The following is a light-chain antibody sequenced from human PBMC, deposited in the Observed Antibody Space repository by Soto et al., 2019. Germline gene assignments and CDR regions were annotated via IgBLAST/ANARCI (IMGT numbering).Light chain of an antibody. CDR2: QDT. Sequence: SYELTQPPSMSVSPGQTASITCSGDKLGDKYVCWYQQKPGQSPVLVIYQDTKRPSGIPERFSGSNSGNTATLTISGLQSEDEADYYCTSYTPTGALVFGSGTKVTVL. CDR3: TSYTPTGALV. CDR1: KLGDKY. V-gene: IGLV3-1*01. J-gene: IGLJ6*01.